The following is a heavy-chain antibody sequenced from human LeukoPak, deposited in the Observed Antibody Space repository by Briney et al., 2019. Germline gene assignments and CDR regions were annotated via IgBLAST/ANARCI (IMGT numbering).Heavy chain of an antibody. J-gene: IGHJ4*02. CDR1: GFTFSNYA. Sequence: PGGSLRLSCAASGFTFSNYAMHWVRQAPGKGLEWVAIISYDGSSKYYADSAKGRFTISRDNSKNTLYLQMNSLGPEDTAMYYCAKVRVVFNWNYAYYFDYWGQGTLVTVSS. V-gene: IGHV3-30*18. D-gene: IGHD1-7*01. CDR2: ISYDGSSK. CDR3: AKVRVVFNWNYAYYFDY.